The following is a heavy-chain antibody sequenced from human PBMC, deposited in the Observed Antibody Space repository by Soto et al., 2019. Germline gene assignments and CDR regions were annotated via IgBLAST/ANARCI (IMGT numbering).Heavy chain of an antibody. V-gene: IGHV1-3*04. CDR1: GYTFNKYA. CDR3: ARDFYYSGTYGWFDP. J-gene: IGHJ5*02. D-gene: IGHD3-10*01. CDR2: INTGNGNT. Sequence: ASVKDSCKASGYTFNKYAIHWVRQAPGQSLEWMGWINTGNGNTKYSQNFQGRVSITRDTSANTVYMELSSLRSEDTAVYYCARDFYYSGTYGWFDPWGQGTLVTVSS.